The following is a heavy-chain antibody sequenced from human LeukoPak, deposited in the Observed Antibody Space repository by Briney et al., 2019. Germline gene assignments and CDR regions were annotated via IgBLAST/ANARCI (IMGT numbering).Heavy chain of an antibody. J-gene: IGHJ6*02. Sequence: ASVKVSCKASGYTFTGYYMHWVRQAPGQGLEWMGWINPNSGGTNYAQKFQGRVTMTRDTSTSTVYMELSSLRSEDTAVYYCAREKQQLVLATDYYYYYGMDVWGQGTTVTVSS. CDR2: INPNSGGT. D-gene: IGHD6-13*01. V-gene: IGHV1-2*02. CDR3: AREKQQLVLATDYYYYYGMDV. CDR1: GYTFTGYY.